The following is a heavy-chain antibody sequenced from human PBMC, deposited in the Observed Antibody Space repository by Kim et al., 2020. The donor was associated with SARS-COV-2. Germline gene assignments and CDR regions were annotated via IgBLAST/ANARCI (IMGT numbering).Heavy chain of an antibody. CDR3: ARDRKRIAAAGTRYYYYYGMDV. J-gene: IGHJ6*02. V-gene: IGHV4-59*13. Sequence: SETLSLTCTVSGGSISSYYWSWIRQPPGKGLEWIGYIYYSGSTNYNPSLKSRVTISVDTSKTQFSLKLSSVTAADTAVYYCARDRKRIAAAGTRYYYYYGMDVWGQGTTVTVSS. CDR2: IYYSGST. CDR1: GGSISSYY. D-gene: IGHD6-13*01.